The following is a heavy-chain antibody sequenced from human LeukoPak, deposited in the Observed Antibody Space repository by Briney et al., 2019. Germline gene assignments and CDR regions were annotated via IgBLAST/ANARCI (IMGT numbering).Heavy chain of an antibody. J-gene: IGHJ4*02. CDR2: VSDSGRT. Sequence: PSETLSLTCTASGGSMTTHHWNWIRQTPGKGLEWIGYVSDSGRTKENPSLKSRVTLSADTSKNQLSLRLSSVTAADTAVYYCTTIKRGNIFGYFDFWGQGILVTVSS. D-gene: IGHD5-18*01. V-gene: IGHV4-59*11. CDR3: TTIKRGNIFGYFDF. CDR1: GGSMTTHH.